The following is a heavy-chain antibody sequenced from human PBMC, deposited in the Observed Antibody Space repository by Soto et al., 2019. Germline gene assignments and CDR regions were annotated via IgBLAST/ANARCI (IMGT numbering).Heavy chain of an antibody. CDR3: ARGTFGEGRLKYFDY. CDR1: GGSFSGYY. CDR2: INHSGST. V-gene: IGHV4-34*01. J-gene: IGHJ4*02. Sequence: SETLSLTCAVYGGSFSGYYWSWIRQPPGKGLEWIGEINHSGSTNYNPSLKSRVTISVDTSKNQLSLKLSSVTAADTAVYYCARGTFGEGRLKYFDYWGQGTLVTVSS. D-gene: IGHD3-10*01.